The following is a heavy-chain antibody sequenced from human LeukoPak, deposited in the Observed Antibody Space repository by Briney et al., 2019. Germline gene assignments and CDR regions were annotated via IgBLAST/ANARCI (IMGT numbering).Heavy chain of an antibody. D-gene: IGHD6-19*01. CDR3: ARVVGWFPDAVDI. V-gene: IGHV3-23*01. Sequence: PGGSLRLSCAASGFTFSSYAMSWVRQAPGKGLEWVSAISGSGGSTYYADSVKGRFTISRDNAKNSLYLQMNNLRAEDTAVYYCARVVGWFPDAVDIWGQGTMVTVSS. J-gene: IGHJ3*02. CDR1: GFTFSSYA. CDR2: ISGSGGST.